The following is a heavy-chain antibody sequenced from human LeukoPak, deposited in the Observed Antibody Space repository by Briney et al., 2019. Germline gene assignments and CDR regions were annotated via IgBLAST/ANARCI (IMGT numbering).Heavy chain of an antibody. V-gene: IGHV3-23*01. Sequence: GGSLRLSCAASGFTFSIYGMSWVRQAQGKGLERVSASSCNGGSTYYADSVKGRFTISRDNSKNTLYLQMNSLSAEDTAVYYCAKPIHYYDNSGYSDWGQGTLVTVSS. CDR2: SSCNGGST. D-gene: IGHD3-22*01. J-gene: IGHJ4*02. CDR1: GFTFSIYG. CDR3: AKPIHYYDNSGYSD.